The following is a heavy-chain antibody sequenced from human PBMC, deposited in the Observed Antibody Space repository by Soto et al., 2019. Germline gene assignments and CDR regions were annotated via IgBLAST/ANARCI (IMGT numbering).Heavy chain of an antibody. CDR3: AKGSSGWYERFDY. Sequence: TASGFTFSSYAMSWVRQAPGKGLEWVSAISGSGGSTYYADSVKGRFTISRDNSKNTLYLQMNSLRAEDTAVYYCAKGSSGWYERFDYWGQGTLVTVSS. J-gene: IGHJ4*02. V-gene: IGHV3-23*01. D-gene: IGHD6-19*01. CDR2: ISGSGGST. CDR1: GFTFSSYA.